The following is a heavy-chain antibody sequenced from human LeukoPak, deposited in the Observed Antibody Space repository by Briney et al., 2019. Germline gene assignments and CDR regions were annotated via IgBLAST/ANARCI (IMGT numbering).Heavy chain of an antibody. CDR3: ARALAGTGFDY. Sequence: SETLSLTCAVYGGSFSGYYWSWIRQPPGKGLEWIGEINHSGSTNYNPSLKSRVTISVDTSKNQFSLKLSSVTAADTAVYYCARALAGTGFDYWGQGTLVTVSS. D-gene: IGHD6-13*01. CDR2: INHSGST. CDR1: GGSFSGYY. V-gene: IGHV4-34*01. J-gene: IGHJ4*02.